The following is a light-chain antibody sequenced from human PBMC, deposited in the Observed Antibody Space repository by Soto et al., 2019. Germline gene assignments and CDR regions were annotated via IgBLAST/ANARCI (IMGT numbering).Light chain of an antibody. CDR1: SSKIESDS. V-gene: IGLV1-44*01. Sequence: QSVPTPPPSASGTPGQRVTICCAGDSSKIESDSLNWYQLLPVTAPTLLIYNNNQRPSGVPDRFSGSKSGTSASLAISGLQNEDEADYYCAAWDDSLNAYVVGTGTKLTVL. CDR2: NNN. CDR3: AAWDDSLNAYV. J-gene: IGLJ1*01.